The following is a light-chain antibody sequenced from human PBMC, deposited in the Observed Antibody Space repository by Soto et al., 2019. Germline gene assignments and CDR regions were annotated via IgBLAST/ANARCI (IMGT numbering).Light chain of an antibody. CDR2: GAS. CDR1: KSVTRNY. Sequence: EIVLTQSPGTLSLSPGERATFSCWGSKSVTRNYIAWYQQKPGQAPRLLIYGASNRAEGIPDRFRGSGSGTDFTLTITKLEPEDFAVYYCQQYSESPLTFGGGTKVDIK. J-gene: IGKJ4*01. V-gene: IGKV3-20*01. CDR3: QQYSESPLT.